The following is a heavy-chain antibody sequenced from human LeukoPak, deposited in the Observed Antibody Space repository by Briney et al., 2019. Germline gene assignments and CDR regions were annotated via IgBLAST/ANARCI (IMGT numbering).Heavy chain of an antibody. D-gene: IGHD2-2*01. Sequence: PGGSLRLSCEASGFTFSHYEMNWVRQAPGKGLEWVSYISSSGYTIYYADSVKGRFTISRDNAKNSLYLQMNSLRAEDPAVYYCAREDCSSTSCYDPSVSDYWGQGTLVTVSS. J-gene: IGHJ4*02. CDR3: AREDCSSTSCYDPSVSDY. V-gene: IGHV3-48*03. CDR1: GFTFSHYE. CDR2: ISSSGYTI.